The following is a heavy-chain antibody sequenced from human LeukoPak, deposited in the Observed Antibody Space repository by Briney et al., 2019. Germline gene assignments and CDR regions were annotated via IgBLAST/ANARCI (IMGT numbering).Heavy chain of an antibody. CDR3: ARSRSVVVPAAMDY. V-gene: IGHV5-51*01. J-gene: IGHJ4*02. CDR1: GYSFTRYW. Sequence: GESLRISCKGSGYSFTRYWIGWVRQMPGKGLEWMGIIYPGDSDTRYSPSFQGQVTISADKSISTAYLQWSSLKASDTAMYYCARSRSVVVPAAMDYWGQGTLVTVSS. CDR2: IYPGDSDT. D-gene: IGHD2-2*01.